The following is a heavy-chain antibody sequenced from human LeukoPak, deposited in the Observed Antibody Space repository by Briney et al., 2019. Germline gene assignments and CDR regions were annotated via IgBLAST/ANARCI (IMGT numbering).Heavy chain of an antibody. D-gene: IGHD3-16*01. V-gene: IGHV4-30-2*01. CDR3: ARDGGWGQGSDY. J-gene: IGHJ4*02. Sequence: PSQTLSLTCTVSGGPISSGGYYWSWIRQPPGKGLEWIGYIYHSGSTYYNPSLKSRVTISVDRSKNQFSLKLSSVTAADTAVYYCARDGGWGQGSDYWGQGTLVTVSS. CDR2: IYHSGST. CDR1: GGPISSGGYY.